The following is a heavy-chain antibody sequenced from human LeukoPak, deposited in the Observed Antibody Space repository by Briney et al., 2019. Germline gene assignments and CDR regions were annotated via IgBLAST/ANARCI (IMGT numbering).Heavy chain of an antibody. CDR2: INHTGST. CDR1: GGSFSTLY. Sequence: SETLSLTCAVYGGSFSTLYWTWIRQPPGKGLEWIVEINHTGSTNYSPSLKSRLTISLDTSKNQLYLELNSVTAADTAIYYCAHGRWPTGLGALDIWGQGTMVTVSP. CDR3: AHGRWPTGLGALDI. J-gene: IGHJ3*02. V-gene: IGHV4-34*01. D-gene: IGHD1-1*01.